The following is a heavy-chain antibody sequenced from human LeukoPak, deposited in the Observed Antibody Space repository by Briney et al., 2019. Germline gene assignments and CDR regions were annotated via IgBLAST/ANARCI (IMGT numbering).Heavy chain of an antibody. CDR2: MNPNSGNT. CDR3: ARGLRGYSGLGVY. V-gene: IGHV1-8*02. CDR1: GYTFTGYY. D-gene: IGHD5-12*01. Sequence: GASVKVSCKASGYTFTGYYMHWVRQAPGQGLEWMGWMNPNSGNTGYALKFQGRVTMTRDTSTSTAYMELSSLRSEDSAVYYCARGLRGYSGLGVYWGQGTLVSVSS. J-gene: IGHJ4*02.